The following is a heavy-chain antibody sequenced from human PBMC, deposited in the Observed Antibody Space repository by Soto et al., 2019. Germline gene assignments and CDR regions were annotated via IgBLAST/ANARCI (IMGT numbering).Heavy chain of an antibody. D-gene: IGHD6-19*01. V-gene: IGHV1-18*01. J-gene: IGHJ5*02. Sequence: ASVKVSCKASGYTFTSYGISWVRQAPGQGLEWMGWISAYNGNTNYAQKLQGRVTMATDTSTSTAYMELRSLRSDDTAVYYWARVKASGWLNWFDPWGQGTLVTVSS. CDR1: GYTFTSYG. CDR2: ISAYNGNT. CDR3: ARVKASGWLNWFDP.